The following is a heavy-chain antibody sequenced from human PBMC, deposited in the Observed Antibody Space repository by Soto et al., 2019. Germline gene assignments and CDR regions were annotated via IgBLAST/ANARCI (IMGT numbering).Heavy chain of an antibody. Sequence: PSETLSLTCTVSGGSISSFYWSWIRQPAGKGLEWIGRIYSGGRNNYNPSLKSRVTISVDTSKNQFSLKLSSVTAADTAVYYCARGEGATTPPAFWFDPWGQGTLVTVSS. CDR3: ARGEGATTPPAFWFDP. V-gene: IGHV4-4*07. J-gene: IGHJ5*02. D-gene: IGHD1-26*01. CDR2: IYSGGRN. CDR1: GGSISSFY.